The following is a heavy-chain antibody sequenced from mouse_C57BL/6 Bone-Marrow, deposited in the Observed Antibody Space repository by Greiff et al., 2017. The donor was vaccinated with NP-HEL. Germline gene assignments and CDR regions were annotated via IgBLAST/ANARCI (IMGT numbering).Heavy chain of an antibody. Sequence: EVKLMESGPGLVKPSQSLSLTCSVTGYSITSGYYWNWIRQFPGNKLEWMGYISYDGSNNYNPSLKNRISITRDTSKNQFFLKLNSVTTEDTATYYCARGGYYSYWYFDVWGTGTTVTVSS. CDR1: GYSITSGYY. J-gene: IGHJ1*03. V-gene: IGHV3-6*01. D-gene: IGHD2-3*01. CDR3: ARGGYYSYWYFDV. CDR2: ISYDGSN.